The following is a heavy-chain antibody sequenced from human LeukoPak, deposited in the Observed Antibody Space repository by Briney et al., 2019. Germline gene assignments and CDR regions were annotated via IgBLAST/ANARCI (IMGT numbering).Heavy chain of an antibody. CDR2: IYYSGST. CDR1: GGSISGSSYY. D-gene: IGHD2-21*02. Sequence: PSETLSLTCTVSGGSISGSSYYWGWIRQPPGEGLEWIGSIYYSGSTYYNPSLKSRVTISVDTSKNQFSLKLSSVTAADTAVYYCARVPTVCGGDCYYPPTDAFDIWGQGTMVTVSS. CDR3: ARVPTVCGGDCYYPPTDAFDI. J-gene: IGHJ3*02. V-gene: IGHV4-39*07.